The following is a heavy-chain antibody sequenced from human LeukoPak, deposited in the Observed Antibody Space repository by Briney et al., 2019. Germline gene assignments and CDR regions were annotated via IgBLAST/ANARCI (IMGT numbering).Heavy chain of an antibody. CDR3: ARIGGYCYGPGY. J-gene: IGHJ4*02. D-gene: IGHD5-18*01. V-gene: IGHV3-7*05. Sequence: PGGSLRLSCAASGFTFSSYAMSWVRQAPGKGLEWVANIKQDGSEKYYVDSVKGRFTISRDNAKNSVYLQMNSLRAEDTALYYCARIGGYCYGPGYWGQGTLVTVSS. CDR2: IKQDGSEK. CDR1: GFTFSSYA.